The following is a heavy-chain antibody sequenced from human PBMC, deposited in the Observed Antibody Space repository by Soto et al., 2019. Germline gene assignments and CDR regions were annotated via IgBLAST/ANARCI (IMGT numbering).Heavy chain of an antibody. CDR1: GFTFSSYA. CDR3: AKDWYGSGGYYPSRVYYYYYMDV. D-gene: IGHD3-10*01. J-gene: IGHJ6*03. V-gene: IGHV3-23*01. CDR2: ISGSGGST. Sequence: GGSLRLSCVASGFTFSSYAMSWVRQAPGKGLEWVSAISGSGGSTYYADSVKGRFTISRDNSKNALYLQMNSLRAEDTAVYYCAKDWYGSGGYYPSRVYYYYYMDVWGKGTTVTVSS.